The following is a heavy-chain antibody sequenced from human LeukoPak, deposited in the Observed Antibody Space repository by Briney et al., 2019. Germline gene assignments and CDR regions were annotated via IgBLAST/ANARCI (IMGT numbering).Heavy chain of an antibody. V-gene: IGHV1-69*04. J-gene: IGHJ4*02. CDR1: GGTFSSYA. CDR2: IIPILGIA. CDR3: ARGHNDFWSGYQDY. D-gene: IGHD3-3*01. Sequence: GASVKVSFTASGGTFSSYAISWVRQAPGQGLEWMGRIIPILGIANYAQKFQGRVTITADKSTSTAYMELSSLRSEDTAVYYCARGHNDFWSGYQDYWGQGTLVTVSS.